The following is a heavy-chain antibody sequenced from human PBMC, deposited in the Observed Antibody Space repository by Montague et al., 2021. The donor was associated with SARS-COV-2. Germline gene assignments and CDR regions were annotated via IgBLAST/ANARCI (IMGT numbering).Heavy chain of an antibody. J-gene: IGHJ4*02. D-gene: IGHD4-23*01. CDR3: ARWDPQTLTLIGLRGKSASDY. CDR2: INHSGTT. Sequence: SETLSLTCAVYGGSFGGYYWTWIRQSPGKGLEWIAEINHSGTTNYNFNPSLRSRVTISVDTFKSQFSLKLTSVTAADTGVYYCARWDPQTLTLIGLRGKSASDYWGQGTLVTVSS. CDR1: GGSFGGYY. V-gene: IGHV4-34*01.